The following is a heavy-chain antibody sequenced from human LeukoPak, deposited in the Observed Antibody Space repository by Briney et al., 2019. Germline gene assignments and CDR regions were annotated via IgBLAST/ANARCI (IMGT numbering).Heavy chain of an antibody. CDR1: GFTFSGSA. CDR3: TRRLFSGGADY. J-gene: IGHJ4*02. D-gene: IGHD2-15*01. V-gene: IGHV3-73*01. CDR2: IRSKANSYAT. Sequence: PGGSLRLSCAASGFTFSGSAMHWVRQASRKGLEWVGRIRSKANSYATAYAASVKGRFTISRDDSKNTAYLQMNSLKTEDTAVYYCTRRLFSGGADYWGQGTLVTVSS.